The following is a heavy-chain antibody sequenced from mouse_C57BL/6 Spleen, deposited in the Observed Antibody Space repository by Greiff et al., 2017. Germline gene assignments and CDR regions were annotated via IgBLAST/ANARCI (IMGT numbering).Heavy chain of an antibody. V-gene: IGHV5-4*01. D-gene: IGHD1-1*01. Sequence: EVQLQESGGGLVKPGGSLKLSCAASGFTFSSSAMSWVRQTPEKRLEWVATISDGGSYTYYPDNVKGRFTISRDNAKNNLYLQMSHLKSEDTAMYYCARDWDYYGSSDDWGQGTTLTVSS. CDR3: ARDWDYYGSSDD. CDR1: GFTFSSSA. CDR2: ISDGGSYT. J-gene: IGHJ2*01.